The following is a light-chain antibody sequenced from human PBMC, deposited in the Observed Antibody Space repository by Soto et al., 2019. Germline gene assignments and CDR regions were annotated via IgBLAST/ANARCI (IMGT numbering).Light chain of an antibody. CDR3: SSYAGSSNV. CDR2: EVN. J-gene: IGLJ1*01. V-gene: IGLV2-8*01. Sequence: QSALTQPPSASGSHGQSVAISCTGTSGDVGGYNYVSWYQQHPGKAPKLMIYEVNKRPSGVPDRFSGSKSGNTASLTVSGLQAEDEADYYCSSYAGSSNVFGTGTKVTVL. CDR1: SGDVGGYNY.